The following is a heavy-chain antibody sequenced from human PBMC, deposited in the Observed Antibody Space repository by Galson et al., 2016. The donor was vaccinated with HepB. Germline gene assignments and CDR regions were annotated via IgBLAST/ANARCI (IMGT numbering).Heavy chain of an antibody. CDR3: ARESGATSTSLPNYYYGMDV. CDR1: GDTFSTYG. Sequence: SVKVSCKASGDTFSTYGITWVRQAPGQGLEWMGGIIPIFRTPTYAQNFQGRLTITADESTTTAYMELSSLKSEDTAVYYCARESGATSTSLPNYYYGMDVWGQGTTVTVSS. J-gene: IGHJ6*02. V-gene: IGHV1-69*13. D-gene: IGHD2-2*01. CDR2: IIPIFRTP.